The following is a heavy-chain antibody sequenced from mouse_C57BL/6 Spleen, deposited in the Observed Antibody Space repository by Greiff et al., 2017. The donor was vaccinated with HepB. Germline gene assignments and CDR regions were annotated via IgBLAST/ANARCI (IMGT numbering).Heavy chain of an antibody. Sequence: EVQGVESGGGLVQPGGSLKLSCAASGFTFSDYYMYWVRQTPEKRLEWVAYISNGGGSTYYPDTVKGRFTISRDNAKNTLYLQMSRLKSEDTAMYYCARRSNYGGVAMDYWGQGTSVTVSS. CDR3: ARRSNYGGVAMDY. CDR1: GFTFSDYY. J-gene: IGHJ4*01. V-gene: IGHV5-12*01. D-gene: IGHD2-5*01. CDR2: ISNGGGST.